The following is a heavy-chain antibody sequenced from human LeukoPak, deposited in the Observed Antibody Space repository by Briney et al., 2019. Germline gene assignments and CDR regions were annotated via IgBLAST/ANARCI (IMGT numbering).Heavy chain of an antibody. J-gene: IGHJ4*02. V-gene: IGHV3-23*01. Sequence: GGSLRLSCEASGVDFSYYVMGWVRQAPGPRVGWVSSIVGSAGVGGATYYADFVKGRLTISRGNFQSTLFLRMITLRADEPAIYCCVKDRDDSGNYVFDSWGQGTLVTVSS. CDR3: VKDRDDSGNYVFDS. D-gene: IGHD4-11*01. CDR1: GVDFSYYV. CDR2: IVGSAGVGGAT.